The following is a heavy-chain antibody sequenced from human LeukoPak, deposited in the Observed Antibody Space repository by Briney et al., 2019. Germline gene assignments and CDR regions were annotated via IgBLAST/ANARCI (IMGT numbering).Heavy chain of an antibody. CDR3: ARDITYGSQGY. J-gene: IGHJ4*02. CDR2: IYYSGST. D-gene: IGHD1-14*01. CDR1: GGSIRSYY. Sequence: ASETLSLTCTVSGGSIRSYYWSWIRQPPGKGLEWIGYIYYSGSTNYNPSLKSRVTVSVDTSKNQFSLKLSSVTAADTAVYFCARDITYGSQGYWGRGTLVTVSS. V-gene: IGHV4-59*01.